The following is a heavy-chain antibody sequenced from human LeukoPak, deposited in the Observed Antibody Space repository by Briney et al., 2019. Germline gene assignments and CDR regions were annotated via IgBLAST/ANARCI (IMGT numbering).Heavy chain of an antibody. CDR1: GFTFSSYA. CDR3: ARAAFDI. J-gene: IGHJ3*02. V-gene: IGHV3-30-3*01. Sequence: GGSLRLSCAASGFTFSSYAMHWVRQAPGKGLEWVAVISYDGSNKYYADSVKGRFTISRDNSKNTLYLQMNSLRAEDTAVYYCARAAFDIWGQGTMVTASS. CDR2: ISYDGSNK.